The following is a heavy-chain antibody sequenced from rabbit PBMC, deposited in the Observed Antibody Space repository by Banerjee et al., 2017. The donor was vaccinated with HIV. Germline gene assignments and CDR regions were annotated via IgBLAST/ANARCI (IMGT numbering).Heavy chain of an antibody. Sequence: QSLEESGGDLVKPGASLTLTCKASGFDFSSNAMCWFRQAPGKGLEWFAYIYAGTSGNTYYASWAKGRFTISKTSSTTVTLQMTSLTAADTATYFCARSTYGSSSGYVFDLWGPGTLVTVS. CDR2: IYAGTSGNT. J-gene: IGHJ4*01. V-gene: IGHV1S40*01. D-gene: IGHD1-1*01. CDR3: ARSTYGSSSGYVFDL. CDR1: GFDFSSNA.